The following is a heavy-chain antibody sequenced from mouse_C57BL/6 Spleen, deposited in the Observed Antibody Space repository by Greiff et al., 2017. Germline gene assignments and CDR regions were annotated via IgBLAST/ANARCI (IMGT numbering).Heavy chain of an antibody. CDR3: ARSSYSYTAWFAY. CDR2: IYPGSGNT. D-gene: IGHD2-12*01. Sequence: VKLMEPGPELVKPGASVKISCKASGYSFTSYYIHWVKQRPGQGLEWIGWIYPGSGNTKYNEKFKGKATLTADTSSSTAYMQLSSLTSEDSAVYYCARSSYSYTAWFAYWGQGTLVTVSA. CDR1: GYSFTSYY. J-gene: IGHJ3*01. V-gene: IGHV1-66*01.